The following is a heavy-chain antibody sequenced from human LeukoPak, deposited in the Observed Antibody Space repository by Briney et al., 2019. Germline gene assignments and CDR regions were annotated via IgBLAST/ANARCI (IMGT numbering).Heavy chain of an antibody. CDR1: GGSISSYY. Sequence: PSETLSFTCTVSGGSISSYYWSWIRQPPGKGLEWIGYIYYSGSTNYNPSLKSRVTISVDTSKNQFSLKLSSVTAADTAVYYCARHVGKNPFDYWGQGTLVTVSS. CDR3: ARHVGKNPFDY. V-gene: IGHV4-59*08. CDR2: IYYSGST. D-gene: IGHD1-14*01. J-gene: IGHJ4*02.